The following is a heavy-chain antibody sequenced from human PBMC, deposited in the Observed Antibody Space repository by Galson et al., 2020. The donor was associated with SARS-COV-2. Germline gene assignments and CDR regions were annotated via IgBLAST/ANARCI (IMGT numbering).Heavy chain of an antibody. CDR3: ARDGQSNGPWALDH. D-gene: IGHD2-8*01. V-gene: IGHV3-33*01. CDR2: IWYDGSNK. Sequence: GGSLRLCCAASGFRFSGHGMHWVRQAPGKALEWVAFIWYDGSNKYYIDSVRGRFAISRDNSRNTLYLQLNSLRVEDTAVYYCARDGQSNGPWALDHWGQGTLVTVSS. J-gene: IGHJ4*02. CDR1: GFRFSGHG.